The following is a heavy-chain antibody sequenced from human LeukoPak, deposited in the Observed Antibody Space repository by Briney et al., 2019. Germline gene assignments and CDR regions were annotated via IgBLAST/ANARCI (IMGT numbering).Heavy chain of an antibody. D-gene: IGHD6-19*01. Sequence: SQTLSLTCAISGDSVSSNSAAWNWIRQPPSRGLEWLGRTYYRSKWYNDYAVSVKSRITINPDTSKNQFSLQPNSVTPEDTAVYYCARGYIVAVDYYFDYWGQGTLVTVSS. CDR1: GDSVSSNSAA. CDR2: TYYRSKWYN. CDR3: ARGYIVAVDYYFDY. J-gene: IGHJ4*02. V-gene: IGHV6-1*01.